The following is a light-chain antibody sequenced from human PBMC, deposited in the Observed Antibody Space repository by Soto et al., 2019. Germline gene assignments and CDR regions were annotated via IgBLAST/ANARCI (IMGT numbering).Light chain of an antibody. CDR3: SSFTTSSTLYV. CDR1: SSDISDYNY. V-gene: IGLV2-14*01. Sequence: QSVLTQPASVPGSPGQSITISCTGISSDISDYNYVSWYQQHPGKAPKVMIYDVSNRPSGVSNRFSGSKSGNTASLTISGLQADDEAAYYCSSFTTSSTLYVFGTGTEVTV. J-gene: IGLJ1*01. CDR2: DVS.